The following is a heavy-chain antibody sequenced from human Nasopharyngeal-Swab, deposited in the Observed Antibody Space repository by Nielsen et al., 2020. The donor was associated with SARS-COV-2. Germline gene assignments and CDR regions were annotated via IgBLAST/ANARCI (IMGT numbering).Heavy chain of an antibody. V-gene: IGHV4-59*01. D-gene: IGHD6-13*01. CDR3: ARAGIAAAGLDY. J-gene: IGHJ4*02. CDR2: IYYSGST. Sequence: GSLRLSCTVSGGSISSYYWSWIRQPPGKGLEWIGYIYYSGSTNYNPSLKSRVTISVDTSKNQFSLKLSSVTAADTAVYYCARAGIAAAGLDYWGQGTPVTVSS. CDR1: GGSISSYY.